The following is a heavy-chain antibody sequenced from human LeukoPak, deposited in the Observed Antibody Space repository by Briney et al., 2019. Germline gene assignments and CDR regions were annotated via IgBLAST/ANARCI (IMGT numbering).Heavy chain of an antibody. Sequence: GGSLRLSCAASGFTFSNYAMTWVRQAPGKGLEWVSAISDSSRGTYYADSVKGRFTISRDTPKNTLYLQMNSLRAEDTAIYYCASAYFYWGQGTLVTVSS. CDR2: ISDSSRGT. J-gene: IGHJ4*02. CDR3: ASAYFY. V-gene: IGHV3-23*01. CDR1: GFTFSNYA. D-gene: IGHD2-8*01.